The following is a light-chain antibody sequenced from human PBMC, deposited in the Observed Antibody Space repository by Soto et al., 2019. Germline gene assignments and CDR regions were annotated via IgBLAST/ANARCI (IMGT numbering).Light chain of an antibody. CDR3: QSFWM. CDR1: SSNMGAGFN. Sequence: QLVLTQPPSVSGAPGQRVTISCTGSSSNMGAGFNVHWYQYIPGTAPRLLIYDNDNRPSGVPDRFSGSKSGTSASLAISGLQADDEADYYCQSFWMFGGGTQLTVL. J-gene: IGLJ3*02. CDR2: DND. V-gene: IGLV1-40*01.